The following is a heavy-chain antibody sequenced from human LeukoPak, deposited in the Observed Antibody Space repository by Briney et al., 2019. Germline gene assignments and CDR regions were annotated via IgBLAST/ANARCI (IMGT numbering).Heavy chain of an antibody. CDR1: GGSISSTIYY. CDR2: IYYSGNT. J-gene: IGHJ5*02. D-gene: IGHD4-17*01. CDR3: ARHLHDDHGDPNWFDP. Sequence: SETLSLTCTVFGGSISSTIYYWGWIRQSPGKGLEWIASIYYSGNTFYNPSLKSRVTISVDTSRNQFSLKLTSVAAADTAVYFCARHLHDDHGDPNWFDPWGQGTLVTVSS. V-gene: IGHV4-39*01.